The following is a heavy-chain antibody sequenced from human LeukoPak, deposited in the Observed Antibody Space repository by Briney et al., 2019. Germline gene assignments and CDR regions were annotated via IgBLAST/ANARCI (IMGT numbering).Heavy chain of an antibody. CDR3: ARLGGYGSGSYPLDY. V-gene: IGHV4-59*08. CDR1: GGSISSYY. Sequence: SETLSLTCTVSGGSISSYYWSWIRQPPGKGLEWIGYIYYSGSTNYNPSLKSRVTISVDTSKNQFSLKLSSVTAADTAVYYCARLGGYGSGSYPLDYWGQGTLVTVSS. CDR2: IYYSGST. D-gene: IGHD3-10*01. J-gene: IGHJ4*02.